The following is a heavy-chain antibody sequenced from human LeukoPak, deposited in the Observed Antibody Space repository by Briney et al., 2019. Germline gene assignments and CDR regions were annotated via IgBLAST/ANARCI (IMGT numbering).Heavy chain of an antibody. V-gene: IGHV3-23*01. CDR1: GFTFSSYA. Sequence: GGSLRLSCAASGFTFSSYAMSWVRQAPGKGLEWVSSISGSGGSTYYADSVKGRFTISRDNSKNTLYLQMNSLRAEDTAVYYCAKDTGDRYGLFDYWGQGTLVTVSS. CDR2: ISGSGGST. CDR3: AKDTGDRYGLFDY. D-gene: IGHD5-18*01. J-gene: IGHJ4*02.